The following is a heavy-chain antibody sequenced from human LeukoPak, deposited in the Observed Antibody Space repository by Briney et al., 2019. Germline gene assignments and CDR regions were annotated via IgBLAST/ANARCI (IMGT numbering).Heavy chain of an antibody. Sequence: GASVKVSCKASGNTFTSYYIHWVRQAPGQGLEWMGIINASGGGTSYAPKFQGRITVTRDMSTSKVYMELSSLRSEDTAVYYCARDPQGSLPSDVWGKGTTVTVSS. CDR2: INASGGGT. J-gene: IGHJ6*04. CDR1: GNTFTSYY. CDR3: ARDPQGSLPSDV. V-gene: IGHV1-46*01. D-gene: IGHD2-15*01.